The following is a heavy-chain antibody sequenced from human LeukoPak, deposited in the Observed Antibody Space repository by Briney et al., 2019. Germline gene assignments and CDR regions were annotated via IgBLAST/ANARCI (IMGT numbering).Heavy chain of an antibody. Sequence: SETLSLTCTVSGGSISSSSYYWGWIRQPPGKGLEWIGSIYYSGSTYYNPSLKSRVTISVDTSKNQFSLKLSSVTAADTAVYYCARGALGLTWFDPWGQGTLVTVSS. CDR1: GGSISSSSYY. CDR3: ARGALGLTWFDP. J-gene: IGHJ5*02. CDR2: IYYSGST. V-gene: IGHV4-39*07. D-gene: IGHD4/OR15-4a*01.